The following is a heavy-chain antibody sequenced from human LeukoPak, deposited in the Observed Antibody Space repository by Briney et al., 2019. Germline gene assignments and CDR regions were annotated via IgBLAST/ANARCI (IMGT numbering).Heavy chain of an antibody. Sequence: ASVKVSCKASGYTFTGYYMHWVRQAPGQGLERMGWINPNSGGTNYAQKFQGRVTLTRDTSISTAYMELSRLRSDDTAVYYCARALRPNYSSSWSEPGYWGQGTLVTVSS. J-gene: IGHJ4*02. V-gene: IGHV1-2*02. CDR2: INPNSGGT. D-gene: IGHD6-13*01. CDR1: GYTFTGYY. CDR3: ARALRPNYSSSWSEPGY.